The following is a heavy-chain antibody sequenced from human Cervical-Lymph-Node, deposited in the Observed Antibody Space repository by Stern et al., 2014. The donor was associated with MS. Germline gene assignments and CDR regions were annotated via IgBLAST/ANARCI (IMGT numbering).Heavy chain of an antibody. CDR3: ATDGSDSSSWPFDL. J-gene: IGHJ2*01. D-gene: IGHD6-13*01. CDR2: FDPEDGET. Sequence: VQLVQSGAEVKKPGASVKVSCKVYGYTLTELSMHWVRQAPGKGLEWMGGFDPEDGETIYAQKVQGRVTMTEDTSTDTAYMELSRLRSEDTAVYYCATDGSDSSSWPFDLWGRGTLVTVSS. V-gene: IGHV1-24*01. CDR1: GYTLTELS.